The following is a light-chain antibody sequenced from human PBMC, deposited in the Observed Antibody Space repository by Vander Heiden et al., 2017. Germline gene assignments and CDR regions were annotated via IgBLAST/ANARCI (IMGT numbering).Light chain of an antibody. CDR1: QSINTF. V-gene: IGKV1-39*01. Sequence: DIQLNKSPSSLSAYVGDRVTITCRASQSINTFLNWYQQKPGKAPKLLIYAASSLQSGVPSRFSGSGSGTDFTHTITSLQPEDFATYYCQQSYGTPYTFGQGTKLEIK. J-gene: IGKJ2*01. CDR3: QQSYGTPYT. CDR2: AAS.